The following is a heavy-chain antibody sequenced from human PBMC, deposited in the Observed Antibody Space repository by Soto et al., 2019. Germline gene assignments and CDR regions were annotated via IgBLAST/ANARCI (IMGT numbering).Heavy chain of an antibody. Sequence: GESLKISCAASGFTFSNAWMSWVRQAPGKGLEWVGRIKSKTDGGTTDYAAPVKGRFTISRDDSKNTLYLQMNSLKTEDTAVYYCTTALDYGDHVFDFWGQGTMVTVSS. CDR3: TTALDYGDHVFDF. CDR2: IKSKTDGGTT. V-gene: IGHV3-15*01. J-gene: IGHJ3*01. CDR1: GFTFSNAW. D-gene: IGHD4-17*01.